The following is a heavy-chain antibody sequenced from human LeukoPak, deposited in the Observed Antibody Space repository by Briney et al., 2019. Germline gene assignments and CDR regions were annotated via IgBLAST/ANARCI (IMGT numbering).Heavy chain of an antibody. V-gene: IGHV3-23*01. CDR1: GFTFDTYA. J-gene: IGHJ4*02. CDR3: ARDRPNYYGADGHYYRRDGDY. D-gene: IGHD3-10*01. CDR2: IGGSGAYT. Sequence: GGSLRLSCTASGFTFDTYAMSWVRQAPGRGLEWVSSIGGSGAYTYYTGSVEGRFTVSRDNSRGTLFLQMGSLRAEDTAIYYCARDRPNYYGADGHYYRRDGDYWGQGTLVTVSS.